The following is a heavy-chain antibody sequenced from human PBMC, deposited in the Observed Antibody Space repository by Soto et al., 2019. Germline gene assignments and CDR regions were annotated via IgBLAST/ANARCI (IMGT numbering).Heavy chain of an antibody. CDR3: TRIYCTTTSCFINGMDV. CDR1: GYVITNGYH. Sequence: ASETLSLTCAVSGYVITNGYHWGWIRQPPGKELEWIGSIWHSGDTYYNPSLMRRVTISTVAAKNHLSLILSSVTAADTATYYCTRIYCTTTSCFINGMDVWGHGTTVTVSS. V-gene: IGHV4-38-2*01. D-gene: IGHD2-2*01. J-gene: IGHJ6*02. CDR2: IWHSGDT.